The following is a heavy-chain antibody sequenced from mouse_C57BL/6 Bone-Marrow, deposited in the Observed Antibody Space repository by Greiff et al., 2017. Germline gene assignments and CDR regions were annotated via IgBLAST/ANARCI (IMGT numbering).Heavy chain of an antibody. Sequence: EVQGVESGGDLVKPGGSLKLSCAASGFTFSSYGMSWVRQTPDKRLEWVATICSGGSYTYYPDSVKGRFTISRDTAKNTLYLRMSMMKSEDTALYYCARQGGGFDYWGQGTTLTVSS. V-gene: IGHV5-6*01. CDR1: GFTFSSYG. CDR2: ICSGGSYT. CDR3: ARQGGGFDY. J-gene: IGHJ2*01.